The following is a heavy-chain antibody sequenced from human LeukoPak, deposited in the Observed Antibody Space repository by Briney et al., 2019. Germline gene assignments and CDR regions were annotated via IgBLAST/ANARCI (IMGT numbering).Heavy chain of an antibody. CDR3: ARRVQYYFDY. V-gene: IGHV3-64*04. J-gene: IGHJ4*02. Sequence: GGSLRLSCSASGFTFKSYAMHWVRQATGKGLEYVSSINTNGANTYYADSVKGRFTISRDNSRNTVYVQMNSLTPEDTAVYYCARRVQYYFDYWGQGTLVTVSS. CDR2: INTNGANT. CDR1: GFTFKSYA.